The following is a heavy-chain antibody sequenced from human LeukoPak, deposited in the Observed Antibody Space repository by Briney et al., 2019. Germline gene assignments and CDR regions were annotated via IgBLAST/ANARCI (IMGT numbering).Heavy chain of an antibody. V-gene: IGHV3-23*01. CDR3: AKWGDYDILTGYYVSDF. CDR2: ITGSGDTT. J-gene: IGHJ4*02. D-gene: IGHD3-9*01. CDR1: GFTFSSYA. Sequence: GGSLRLSCAASGFTFSSYAMSWVRQAPGEGLEWVSAITGSGDTTYYADSVKGRFTISRDNSKNTLYVEMNTLRAEDTAVYYCAKWGDYDILTGYYVSDFWGQGTLVTVSS.